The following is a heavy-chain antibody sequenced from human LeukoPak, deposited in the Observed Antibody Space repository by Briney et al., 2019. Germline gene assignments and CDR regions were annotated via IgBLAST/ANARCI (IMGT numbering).Heavy chain of an antibody. CDR2: IDWDDDK. Sequence: SGPTLVNPTQTLTLTCTFSGFSLSTSGMCGSWIRQPPGKALEWLARIDWDDDKYYSTSLKTRLTISKDTSKNQVVLTMTNMDPVDTATYYCARTTYYYDSSGYYRYDAFDIWGQGTMVTVSS. V-gene: IGHV2-70*11. CDR1: GFSLSTSGMC. CDR3: ARTTYYYDSSGYYRYDAFDI. D-gene: IGHD3-22*01. J-gene: IGHJ3*02.